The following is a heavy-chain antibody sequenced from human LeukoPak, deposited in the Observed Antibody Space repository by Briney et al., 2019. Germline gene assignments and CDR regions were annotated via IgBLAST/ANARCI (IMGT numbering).Heavy chain of an antibody. CDR2: ISSGSSYT. CDR3: TRAEGYGAIDY. D-gene: IGHD5-12*01. CDR1: GFTFSDHS. J-gene: IGHJ4*02. V-gene: IGHV3-21*01. Sequence: PGGSLSLSCVASGFTFSDHSMMWVRQAPGKGLEWVSSISSGSSYTYYADSVKGRFTISRDNAKNSLYLQMNSLRVDDTALYYCTRAEGYGAIDYWGQGTLVTVSS.